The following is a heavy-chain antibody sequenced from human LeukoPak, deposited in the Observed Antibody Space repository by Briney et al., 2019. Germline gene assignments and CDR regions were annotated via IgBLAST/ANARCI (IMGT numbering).Heavy chain of an antibody. D-gene: IGHD6-19*01. CDR2: IYSGGST. CDR3: ARDSSGWYYFDH. V-gene: IGHV3-53*01. J-gene: IGHJ4*02. CDR1: GLTFSNYA. Sequence: GGSLRLSCAASGLTFSNYAMHWVRQAPGKGLEWVSVIYSGGSTYYADSVKGRFTISRDNSKNTLYLQMNSLRAEDTAVYYCARDSSGWYYFDHWGQGTLVTVSS.